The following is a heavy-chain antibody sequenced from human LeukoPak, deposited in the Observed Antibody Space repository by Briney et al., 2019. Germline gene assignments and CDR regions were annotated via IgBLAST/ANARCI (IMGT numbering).Heavy chain of an antibody. CDR2: IRYDGSNK. D-gene: IGHD5-12*01. CDR1: GFTFSSYG. J-gene: IGHJ4*02. V-gene: IGHV3-30*02. Sequence: GGSLRLSCAASGFTFSSYGMHWVRQAPGKGLEWVAFIRYDGSNKYYADSVKGRFTISRDNSKNTLYLQMNSLRAEDTAVYYCAKGRGYRDWVGYWGQGTLVTVSS. CDR3: AKGRGYRDWVGY.